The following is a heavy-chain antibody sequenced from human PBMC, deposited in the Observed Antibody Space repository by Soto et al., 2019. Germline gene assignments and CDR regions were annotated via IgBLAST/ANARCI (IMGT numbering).Heavy chain of an antibody. Sequence: GGSLRLSCAASGFTFSSYWMHWVRQAPGKGLVWVSRINSDGSSTSYADSVKGRFTISRDNAKNTLYLQMNSLRADDTAVYYCARPNFLIWFGELSSGSDAFDIWGQGTMVTVS. CDR1: GFTFSSYW. CDR2: INSDGSST. J-gene: IGHJ3*02. D-gene: IGHD3-10*01. CDR3: ARPNFLIWFGELSSGSDAFDI. V-gene: IGHV3-74*01.